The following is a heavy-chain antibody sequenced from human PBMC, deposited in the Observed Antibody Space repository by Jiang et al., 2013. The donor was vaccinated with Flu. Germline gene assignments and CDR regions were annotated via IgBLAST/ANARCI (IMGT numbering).Heavy chain of an antibody. J-gene: IGHJ6*02. CDR1: GDSIGRGAHF. V-gene: IGHV4-31*03. CDR2: IYYSGST. CDR3: ARDEVVMVAAGWPATDYGMDV. D-gene: IGHD2-15*01. Sequence: GPGLVKPSQTLSLTCTVSGDSIGRGAHFWSWIRQHPGKGLEWIGYIYYSGSTYYNPSLKSRVTISVDTSENQFSLELSSVTAADTAVYYCARDEVVMVAAGWPATDYGMDVWGQGTTVTVSS.